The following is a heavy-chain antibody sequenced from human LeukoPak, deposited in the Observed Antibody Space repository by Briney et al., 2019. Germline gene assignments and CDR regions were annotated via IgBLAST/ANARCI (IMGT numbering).Heavy chain of an antibody. V-gene: IGHV3-66*01. CDR2: IYSGGST. Sequence: GGSLRLACAASGFTISSNYMSWVRQAPGKGLEWVSVIYSGGSTYYADSAKGRSTISRDNSKNTLYLQMNRLRAEEPGVYYCERERYGYSFRTFEYWGPGNLVT. CDR3: ERERYGYSFRTFEY. D-gene: IGHD5-18*01. J-gene: IGHJ4*02. CDR1: GFTISSNY.